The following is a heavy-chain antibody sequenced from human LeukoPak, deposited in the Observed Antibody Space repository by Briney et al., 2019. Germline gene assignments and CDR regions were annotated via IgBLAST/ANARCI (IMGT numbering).Heavy chain of an antibody. CDR1: GYTFTTYG. V-gene: IGHV1-18*01. CDR3: VRDFYHSCTDWNDVFDV. J-gene: IGHJ3*01. D-gene: IGHD1-1*01. CDR2: VSVNNGNS. Sequence: ASVKVSCKASGYTFTTYGISWVRQAPGQGREGMGWVSVNNGNSNYAQKLQGRVTMTTDTSRNTSYMALWRLRSGHRAVYYCVRDFYHSCTDWNDVFDVWGQGTMVTVSS.